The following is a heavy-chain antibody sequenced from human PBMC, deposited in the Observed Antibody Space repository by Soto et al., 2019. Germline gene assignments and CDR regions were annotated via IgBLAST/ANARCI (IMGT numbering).Heavy chain of an antibody. V-gene: IGHV3-30-3*01. CDR1: RFTFNRYA. Sequence: QVHLVESGGGVVQPGGSLSLSCAASRFTFNRYAMHWVRQTPGKGLEWVAIISPDGNTKAYADSVKGRFTISRDSSRNTLNLQMYSLRLEDTAIYFCAREGRDGSGTYRRCDYWGQGTLVTVSS. CDR3: AREGRDGSGTYRRCDY. J-gene: IGHJ4*02. CDR2: ISPDGNTK. D-gene: IGHD3-10*01.